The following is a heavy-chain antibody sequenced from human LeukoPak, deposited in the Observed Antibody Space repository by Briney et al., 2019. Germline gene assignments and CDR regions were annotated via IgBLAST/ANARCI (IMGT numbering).Heavy chain of an antibody. CDR1: GFTLSSYW. D-gene: IGHD4-17*01. CDR3: ARDYGLDY. Sequence: GGSLRLSCAASGFTLSSYWMSWVRQAPGKGLEWVANIKQDGSEKYYLDSVKGRFTISRDNAKNSLYLQMNSLRAEDTAVYYCARDYGLDYWGQGTLVTVSS. J-gene: IGHJ4*02. CDR2: IKQDGSEK. V-gene: IGHV3-7*01.